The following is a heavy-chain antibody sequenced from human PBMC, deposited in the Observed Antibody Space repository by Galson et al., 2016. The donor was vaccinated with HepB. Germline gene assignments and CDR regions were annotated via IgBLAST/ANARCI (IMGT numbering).Heavy chain of an antibody. D-gene: IGHD6-19*01. V-gene: IGHV3-23*01. CDR1: GFTFSYYA. Sequence: SLRLSCAASGFTFSYYAMSWVRQAPGKGLDWVSAISGTTGSTYYADSVKGRFTISRDNSKNTLYLQMNSLRAEDAAVYYCAKELAAVGYGMDVWGQGTTVTVSS. J-gene: IGHJ6*02. CDR3: AKELAAVGYGMDV. CDR2: ISGTTGST.